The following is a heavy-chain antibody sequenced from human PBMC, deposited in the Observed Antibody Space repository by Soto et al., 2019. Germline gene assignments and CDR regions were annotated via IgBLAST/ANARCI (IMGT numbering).Heavy chain of an antibody. J-gene: IGHJ4*02. D-gene: IGHD3-16*02. CDR2: INHSGST. CDR1: GCAFSNFN. CDR3: ARWMRGFLVARPTAQSLDF. Sequence: SETLSLTCAVSGCAFSNFNLNWVRQSPGKGLEWIGDINHSGSTNYKPNPKKRVTISTDTTNNQFSLQQTTITAADTAVYYCARWMRGFLVARPTAQSLDFWGQGTLVTVS. V-gene: IGHV4-34*01.